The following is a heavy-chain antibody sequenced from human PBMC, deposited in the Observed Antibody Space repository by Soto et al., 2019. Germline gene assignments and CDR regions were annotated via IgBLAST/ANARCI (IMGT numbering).Heavy chain of an antibody. CDR2: INPNSGGT. V-gene: IGHV1-2*04. CDR1: GYTFTGYY. J-gene: IGHJ3*02. D-gene: IGHD7-27*01. CDR3: ARERAGDPEDAFDI. Sequence: ASVKVSCKASGYTFTGYYMHWVRQAPGQGLEWMGWINPNSGGTNYAQKFQGWVTMTRDTSISTAYMELSRLRSDDTAVYYCARERAGDPEDAFDIWGQGTMVTVSS.